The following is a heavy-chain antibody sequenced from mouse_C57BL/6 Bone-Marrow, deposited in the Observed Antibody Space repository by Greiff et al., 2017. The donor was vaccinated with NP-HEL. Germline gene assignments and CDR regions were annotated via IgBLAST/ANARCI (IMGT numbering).Heavy chain of an antibody. CDR2: IDPSDSYT. CDR1: GYTFTSYW. CDR3: AATVVRYFDV. V-gene: IGHV1-50*01. D-gene: IGHD1-1*01. J-gene: IGHJ1*03. Sequence: VQLQQPGAELVKPGASVKLSCKASGYTFTSYWMQWVKQRPGQGLEWIGEIDPSDSYTNYNQKFKGKATLTVDTSSSTAYMQLSSLTSEDSAVYYCAATVVRYFDVWGTGTTVTVSS.